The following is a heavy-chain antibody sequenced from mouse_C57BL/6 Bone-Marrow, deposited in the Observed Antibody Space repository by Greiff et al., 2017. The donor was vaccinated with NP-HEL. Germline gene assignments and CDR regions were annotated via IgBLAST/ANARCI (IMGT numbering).Heavy chain of an antibody. V-gene: IGHV1-62-2*01. D-gene: IGHD2-2*01. J-gene: IGHJ1*03. CDR2: FYPGSGSI. Sequence: VQLQQSGAELVKPGASVKLSCKASGYTFTEYSIHWVKQRPGQGLEWIGWFYPGSGSIKYNEKFKDKATLTADKSSSTVYMELSRLTSEDSAVYFCARHEGMVTTGYWYFDVWGTGTTVTVSS. CDR3: ARHEGMVTTGYWYFDV. CDR1: GYTFTEYS.